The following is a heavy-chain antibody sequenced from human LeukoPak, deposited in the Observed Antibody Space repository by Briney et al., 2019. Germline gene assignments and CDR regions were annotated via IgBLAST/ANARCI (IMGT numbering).Heavy chain of an antibody. CDR2: IIPIFGTA. J-gene: IGHJ4*02. CDR1: GGTFSSYA. CDR3: ARGRGYSYGYLYFDY. Sequence: SVKVSCKASGGTFSSYAISWVRQAPGQGLEWMGGIIPIFGTANYAQKFQGRVTITADESTSTAYMELSSLRSEDMAVYYCARGRGYSYGYLYFDYWGQGTLVTVSS. D-gene: IGHD5-18*01. V-gene: IGHV1-69*13.